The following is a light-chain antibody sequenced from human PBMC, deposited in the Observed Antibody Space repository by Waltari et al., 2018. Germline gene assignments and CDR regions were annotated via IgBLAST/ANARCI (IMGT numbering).Light chain of an antibody. Sequence: DIVMTQSPASLAVSLGERATINCTSSQSVLYSSNNKNYLAWYQQKPGQPPKLLIYWASTRESGVPDRFSGSGSGTDFTLTISSLQAEDVAVYYCQQYYSTPLYTFGQGTKLEIK. V-gene: IGKV4-1*01. CDR2: WAS. CDR1: QSVLYSSNNKNY. CDR3: QQYYSTPLYT. J-gene: IGKJ2*01.